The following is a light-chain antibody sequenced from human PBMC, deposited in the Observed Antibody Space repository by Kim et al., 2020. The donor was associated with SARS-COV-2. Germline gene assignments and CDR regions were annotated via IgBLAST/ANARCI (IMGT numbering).Light chain of an antibody. Sequence: SASVGDRVTIACQASQDISNYLNWYQQKPGKAPKLLIYDASNWETGVPSRFSGSGSGTDFTFTISSLQPEDIATYYCQQYDNLPVSFGQGTKLEI. J-gene: IGKJ2*03. CDR1: QDISNY. V-gene: IGKV1-33*01. CDR3: QQYDNLPVS. CDR2: DAS.